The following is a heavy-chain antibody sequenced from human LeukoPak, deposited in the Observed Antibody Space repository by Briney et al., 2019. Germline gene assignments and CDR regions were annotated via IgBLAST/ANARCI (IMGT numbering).Heavy chain of an antibody. J-gene: IGHJ4*02. CDR3: VTTLYSGSGIYDF. CDR2: ISSNGDST. CDR1: AFTFSSYA. D-gene: IGHD3-10*01. V-gene: IGHV3-64D*06. Sequence: PRGSLRLSCSASAFTFSSYATHWVRQAPGKGLEYVSAISSNGDSTYYAGSVKGRFTISRDHSKNTLCLQMSSLTAEDTAVYYCVTTLYSGSGIYDFWGQGTLVTVSS.